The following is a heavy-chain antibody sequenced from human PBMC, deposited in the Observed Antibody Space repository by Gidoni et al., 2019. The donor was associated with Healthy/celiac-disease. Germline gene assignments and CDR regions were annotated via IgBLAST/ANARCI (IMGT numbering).Heavy chain of an antibody. Sequence: QVQLQQWGAGLLKPSETLSLTCAVYAGSFSGYYWSWIRQPPGKGLEWIGEINHSGSTNYNPSLKSRVTISVDTSKNQFSLKLSSVTAADTAVYYCARARRRSGSYNPHFDYWGQGTLVTVSS. CDR2: INHSGST. J-gene: IGHJ4*02. CDR1: AGSFSGYY. D-gene: IGHD3-10*01. V-gene: IGHV4-34*01. CDR3: ARARRRSGSYNPHFDY.